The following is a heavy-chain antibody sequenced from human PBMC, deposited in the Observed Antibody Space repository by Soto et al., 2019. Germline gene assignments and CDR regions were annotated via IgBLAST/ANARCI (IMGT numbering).Heavy chain of an antibody. CDR1: GDSVSSGAYY. V-gene: IGHV4-31*03. Sequence: SETLSLTCTVSGDSVSSGAYYWTWIRQHPGKGLEWIGYIYYSGTTYYNPSLKSRVTISIDTSKNQFSLKLSSVTAADTAVYYCARDQFRCSSSWYGVFCSSFDYWGQGTLVTVSS. CDR2: IYYSGTT. J-gene: IGHJ4*02. D-gene: IGHD6-13*01. CDR3: ARDQFRCSSSWYGVFCSSFDY.